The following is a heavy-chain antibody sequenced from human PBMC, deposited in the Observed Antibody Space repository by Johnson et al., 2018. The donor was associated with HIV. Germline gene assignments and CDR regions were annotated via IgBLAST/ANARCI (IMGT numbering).Heavy chain of an antibody. J-gene: IGHJ3*02. CDR3: ARDASYYGSANDAFDI. D-gene: IGHD3-10*01. CDR1: GFTFSSYW. V-gene: IGHV3-7*01. Sequence: EMQLVESGGGLVQPGGSLRLSCAASGFTFSSYWMSWVRQAPGKGLEWVANIKQDGSEKYYVDSVKGRFTISRDNSKNTLYLQMNSLRAEDTAVYYCARDASYYGSANDAFDIWGQGTMVTVSS. CDR2: IKQDGSEK.